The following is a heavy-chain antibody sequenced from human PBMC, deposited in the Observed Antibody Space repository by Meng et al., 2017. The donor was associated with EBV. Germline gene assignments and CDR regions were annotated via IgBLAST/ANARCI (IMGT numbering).Heavy chain of an antibody. J-gene: IGHJ4*02. CDR3: ARGRWLQPGSYFDY. Sequence: QLPQGGEGCVNHSETLSLLCAVYGGSFSGYYWICIRPPPGKGLEWIGEINHSGSTNYNPSLKSRVTISVDTSKNKFSLKLSSVTAADTAVYYCARGRWLQPGSYFDYWGQGTLVTVSS. CDR1: GGSFSGYY. D-gene: IGHD5-24*01. V-gene: IGHV4-34*01. CDR2: INHSGST.